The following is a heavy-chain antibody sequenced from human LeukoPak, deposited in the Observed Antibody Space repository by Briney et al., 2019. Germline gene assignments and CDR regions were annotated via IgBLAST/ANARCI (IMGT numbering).Heavy chain of an antibody. CDR1: GYTFTGYY. J-gene: IGHJ6*02. CDR2: INPNSGGT. Sequence: EASVTVSCKASGYTFTGYYMHWVRQAPGQGLEWMGWINPNSGGTNYAQKFQGRVTMTRDTSISTAYMELSRLRSDDTAVYYCARGGLSPAARYGMDVWGQGTTVTVSS. V-gene: IGHV1-2*02. D-gene: IGHD2-2*01. CDR3: ARGGLSPAARYGMDV.